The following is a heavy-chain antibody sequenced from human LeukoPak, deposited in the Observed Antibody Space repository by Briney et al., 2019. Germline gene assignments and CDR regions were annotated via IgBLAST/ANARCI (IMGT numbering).Heavy chain of an antibody. V-gene: IGHV3-23*01. CDR3: SGNRGSGGFYFDY. D-gene: IGHD3-16*01. J-gene: IGHJ4*02. CDR1: GFTFSTYA. Sequence: PGGSLRLPCAASGFTFSTYAMSWVRQAPGKGLEWVSAISGSGGSTSYADSVKGRFTISRDNSKSTLYLQMNSLRAEDTAVYYCSGNRGSGGFYFDYWGQGTQVTVSS. CDR2: ISGSGGST.